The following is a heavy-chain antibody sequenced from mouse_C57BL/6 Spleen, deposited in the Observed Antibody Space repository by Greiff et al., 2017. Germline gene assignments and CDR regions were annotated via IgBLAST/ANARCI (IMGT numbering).Heavy chain of an antibody. J-gene: IGHJ1*03. D-gene: IGHD4-1*01. CDR2: ISNGGGSN. CDR1: GFTFSDYY. V-gene: IGHV5-12*01. Sequence: EVMLVESGGGLVQPGGSLKLSCAASGFTFSDYYMYWVRQTPEKRLAWVAYISNGGGSNYYPDTVKGRFTISRDNAKNTLYLQMSRLKSEDTAMYYCARLASWDSYWYFDVWGTGTTVTVSS. CDR3: ARLASWDSYWYFDV.